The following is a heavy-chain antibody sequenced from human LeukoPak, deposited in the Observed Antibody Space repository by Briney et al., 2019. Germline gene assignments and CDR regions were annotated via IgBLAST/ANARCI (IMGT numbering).Heavy chain of an antibody. CDR2: ISYDGSNK. D-gene: IGHD3-22*01. J-gene: IGHJ4*02. V-gene: IGHV3-30-3*01. CDR1: GFTFSSYA. Sequence: GGSLRLSCAASGFTFSSYAMHWVRQAPGKGLEWVAVISYDGSNKYYADSVKGRFTISRDNSKNTLYLQMNSLRAEDTVVYYCARPGYDSSGYYDPTFDYWGQGTLVTVSS. CDR3: ARPGYDSSGYYDPTFDY.